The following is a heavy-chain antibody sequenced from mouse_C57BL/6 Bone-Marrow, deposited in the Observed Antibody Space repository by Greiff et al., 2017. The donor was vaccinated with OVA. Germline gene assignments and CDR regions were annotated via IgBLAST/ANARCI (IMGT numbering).Heavy chain of an antibody. D-gene: IGHD4-1*01. Sequence: EVKLVESGGGLVQPGGSLKLSCAASGFTFSDYYMYWVRQTPEKRLEWVAYISNGGGSTYYPDNVKGRFTISRDNAKNTLYLQMSRLNSDDTAMDYCARLLNWEGYCDVWGTGTTVTVSS. V-gene: IGHV5-12*01. J-gene: IGHJ1*03. CDR2: ISNGGGST. CDR3: ARLLNWEGYCDV. CDR1: GFTFSDYY.